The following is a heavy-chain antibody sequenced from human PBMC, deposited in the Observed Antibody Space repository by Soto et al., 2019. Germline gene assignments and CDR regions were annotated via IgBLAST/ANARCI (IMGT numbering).Heavy chain of an antibody. D-gene: IGHD1-26*01. CDR2: INHSGST. CDR3: ARGALPVGAPFP. Sequence: PSETLSLTCAVYGGSFSGYYWSWIRQPPGKGLEWIGEINHSGSTNYNPSLKSRVTISVDTSKNQFSLKLSSVTAADTAVYYCARGALPVGAPFPWGQGTLVTVSS. J-gene: IGHJ5*02. V-gene: IGHV4-34*01. CDR1: GGSFSGYY.